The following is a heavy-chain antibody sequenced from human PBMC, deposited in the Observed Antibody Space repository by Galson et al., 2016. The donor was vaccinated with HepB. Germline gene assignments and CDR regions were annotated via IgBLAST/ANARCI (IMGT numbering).Heavy chain of an antibody. CDR1: GFSLDDYA. J-gene: IGHJ4*02. CDR2: ISYNSYYI. V-gene: IGHV3-9*01. Sequence: SLRLSCAASGFSLDDYAMHWVRQAPGMGLEWVSGISYNSYYIAYADSVRGRFTISRDNAKNSLFLQLNSLTTEDTALYYCARAHCSACNCYSDSSNFDYWGQGTLVTVSS. D-gene: IGHD2-15*01. CDR3: ARAHCSACNCYSDSSNFDY.